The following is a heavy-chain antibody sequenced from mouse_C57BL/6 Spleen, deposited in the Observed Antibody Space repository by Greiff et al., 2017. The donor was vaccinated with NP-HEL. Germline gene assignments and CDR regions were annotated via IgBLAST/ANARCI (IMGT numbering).Heavy chain of an antibody. CDR1: GYTFTSYW. V-gene: IGHV1-52*01. CDR2: IDPSDSET. D-gene: IGHD3-2*02. CDR3: ARRGAAQATIFDY. Sequence: VQLQQPGAELVRPGSSVKLSCKASGYTFTSYWMHWVKQRPIQGLEWIGNIDPSDSETHYNQKFKDKATLTVDKSSSTAYMQLSSLTSDDSAVYYCARRGAAQATIFDYWGQGTTLTVSS. J-gene: IGHJ2*01.